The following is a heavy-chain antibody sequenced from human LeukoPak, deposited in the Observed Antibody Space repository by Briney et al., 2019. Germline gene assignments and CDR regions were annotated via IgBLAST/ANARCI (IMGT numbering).Heavy chain of an antibody. Sequence: SETLSLTCTVSGGSINNYYWSWIRQTPGKGLEWIGYIYYSGSTNYNPSLKSRVTISVDTSKNQFSLKLRAVTAADTAVYYCARRYSYGFYYYYMDVWGKGTTVTISS. CDR1: GGSINNYY. D-gene: IGHD5-18*01. CDR2: IYYSGST. CDR3: ARRYSYGFYYYYMDV. J-gene: IGHJ6*03. V-gene: IGHV4-59*12.